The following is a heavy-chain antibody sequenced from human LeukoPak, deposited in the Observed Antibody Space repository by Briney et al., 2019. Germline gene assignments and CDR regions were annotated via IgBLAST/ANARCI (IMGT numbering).Heavy chain of an antibody. D-gene: IGHD2-15*01. CDR3: AKGLSIGYCSGGSCFLYYYYYGMDV. CDR1: GFTFRTYA. Sequence: SGGSLRLSCAASGFTFRTYAMSWVRQAPGKGLEWVSAISGSGGSTYYADSVKGRFTISRDNSKNTLYLQMNSLRAEDTAVYYCAKGLSIGYCSGGSCFLYYYYYGMDVWGQGTTVTVSS. J-gene: IGHJ6*02. CDR2: ISGSGGST. V-gene: IGHV3-23*01.